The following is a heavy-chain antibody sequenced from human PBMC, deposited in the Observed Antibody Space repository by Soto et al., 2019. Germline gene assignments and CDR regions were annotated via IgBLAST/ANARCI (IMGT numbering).Heavy chain of an antibody. CDR3: ARSGDYVAFDY. CDR2: IYYSGYT. CDR1: GDSFSSADYK. Sequence: QVQLQESGPGLVKPSQTLSLTCTVSGDSFSSADYKWSWIRQPPGKGLEWIGYIYYSGYTYNNPSLKSRLTMSVDTSKNQFSLKLSSVTAADPAVYYCARSGDYVAFDYWGQGTMVTVS. D-gene: IGHD4-17*01. J-gene: IGHJ4*02. V-gene: IGHV4-30-4*01.